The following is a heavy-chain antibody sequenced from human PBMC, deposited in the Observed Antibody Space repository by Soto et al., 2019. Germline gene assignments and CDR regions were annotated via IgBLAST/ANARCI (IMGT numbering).Heavy chain of an antibody. CDR3: TMRVEMDY. J-gene: IGHJ4*02. D-gene: IGHD1-1*01. CDR1: GYTFTSYY. Sequence: QVQLVQSGAKVKKPGASVKVSCKASGYTFTSYYIHWVRQAPGQGLEWMGRINPSGGSTNYAQKFQGRVTMTRDTSTSTLYMDLRSLRTEDTAVYYCTMRVEMDYWGQGTRVTVSS. V-gene: IGHV1-46*03. CDR2: INPSGGST.